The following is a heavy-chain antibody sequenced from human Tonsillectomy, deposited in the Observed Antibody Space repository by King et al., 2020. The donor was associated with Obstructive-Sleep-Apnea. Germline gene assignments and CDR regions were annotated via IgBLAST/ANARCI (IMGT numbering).Heavy chain of an antibody. J-gene: IGHJ4*02. D-gene: IGHD6-13*01. CDR3: AKDAWTQQLNPSSVWDY. CDR2: IRYDGSNK. CDR1: GFTFSSYG. V-gene: IGHV3-30*02. Sequence: VQLVESGGGLVQPGGSLRLSCAASGFTFSSYGLHWVRQAPGKGLEWVAFIRYDGSNKYYADSVKGRFTMSRDNSKNTLYLQRNSLRAEDTAVFYCAKDAWTQQLNPSSVWDYWGQGTLVTVSS.